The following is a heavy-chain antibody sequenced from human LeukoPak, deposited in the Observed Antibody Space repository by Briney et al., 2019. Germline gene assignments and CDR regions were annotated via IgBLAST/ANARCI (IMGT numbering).Heavy chain of an antibody. CDR1: GFTFTSYA. D-gene: IGHD3-9*01. CDR2: ISGSGGST. V-gene: IGHV3-23*01. J-gene: IGHJ4*02. Sequence: GGSLRLSCAASGFTFTSYAMSWVRQAPGKGLEWVSAISGSGGSTYYADSVKGRFTISRDNSKNTLYLQMNSLRAEDTAVYYCAKSLRYFDWLTDYWGQGTLVTVSS. CDR3: AKSLRYFDWLTDY.